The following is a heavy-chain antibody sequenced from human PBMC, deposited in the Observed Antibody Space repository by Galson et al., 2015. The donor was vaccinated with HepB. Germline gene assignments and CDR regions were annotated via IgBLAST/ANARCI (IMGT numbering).Heavy chain of an antibody. V-gene: IGHV4-34*01. D-gene: IGHD5-18*01. J-gene: IGHJ4*02. CDR3: ARGDTAMAH. Sequence: ETLSLTCAVYGGSFSGYYWSWIRQPPGKGLEWIGEINHSGSTNYNPSLKSRVTISVDTSKNQFSLKLSSVTAADTAVYYCARGDTAMAHWGQGTLVTVSS. CDR1: GGSFSGYY. CDR2: INHSGST.